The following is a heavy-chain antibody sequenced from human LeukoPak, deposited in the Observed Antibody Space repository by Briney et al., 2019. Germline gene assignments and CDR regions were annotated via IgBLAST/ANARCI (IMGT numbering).Heavy chain of an antibody. Sequence: GGSLRLSCAASGFTFSSYAMHWVRQAPGKGLEWVAVISYDGSNKYYADSVKGRFTTSRDNSKNTLYLQMNSLRAEDTAVYYCAKDHYGSGSYYNPNYYYYMDVWGKGATVTISS. V-gene: IGHV3-30*04. J-gene: IGHJ6*03. CDR1: GFTFSSYA. D-gene: IGHD3-10*01. CDR2: ISYDGSNK. CDR3: AKDHYGSGSYYNPNYYYYMDV.